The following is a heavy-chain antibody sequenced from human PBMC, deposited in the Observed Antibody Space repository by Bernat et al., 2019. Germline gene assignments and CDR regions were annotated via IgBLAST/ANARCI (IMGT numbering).Heavy chain of an antibody. CDR1: GYTFTIYD. J-gene: IGHJ3*02. D-gene: IGHD3-3*01. V-gene: IGHV1-8*01. CDR2: MNPNSGNT. Sequence: QVQLVQSGAEVKKPGASVKVSCKASGYTFTIYDINWVRQATGQGLEWMGWMNPNSGNTGYAQKFQGRVTMTRNTSISTAYMELSSLRSEDTAVYYCARARRSGYYDFWSGYYDAFDIWGQGTMVTVSS. CDR3: ARARRSGYYDFWSGYYDAFDI.